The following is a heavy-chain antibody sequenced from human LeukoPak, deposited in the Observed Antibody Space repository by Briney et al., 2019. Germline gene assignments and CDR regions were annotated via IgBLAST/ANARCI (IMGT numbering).Heavy chain of an antibody. D-gene: IGHD5-18*01. Sequence: ASVKVSCKASGYTYTSYGISWVRQAPGQGLEWMGWISAYSGNTNYAQKLQGRVTMTTDTSTSTAYMELRSLRSDDTAVYYCARNGYSYGCYYFDYWGQGTLVTVSS. CDR3: ARNGYSYGCYYFDY. J-gene: IGHJ4*02. CDR1: GYTYTSYG. V-gene: IGHV1-18*01. CDR2: ISAYSGNT.